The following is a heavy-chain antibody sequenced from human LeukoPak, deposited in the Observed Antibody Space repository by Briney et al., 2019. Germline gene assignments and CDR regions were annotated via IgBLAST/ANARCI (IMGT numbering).Heavy chain of an antibody. J-gene: IGHJ5*02. CDR1: GGSFSGYY. Sequence: SETLSLTCVVSGGSFSGYYWSWIRQPPGKGLEWIGVINHGGRTNYSPSLKSRVTISVDTSKNQFSLNLSSVTAADTAVYYCARGLELGYCSGASCYIWFDPWGQGTLVTVSS. CDR3: ARGLELGYCSGASCYIWFDP. D-gene: IGHD2-2*02. V-gene: IGHV4-34*01. CDR2: INHGGRT.